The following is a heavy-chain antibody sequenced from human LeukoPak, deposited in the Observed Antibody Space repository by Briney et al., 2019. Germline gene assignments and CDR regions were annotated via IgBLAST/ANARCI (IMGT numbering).Heavy chain of an antibody. V-gene: IGHV4-30-4*01. D-gene: IGHD6-6*01. CDR3: AREDPEAHKFDY. CDR2: IYYSGST. Sequence: SETLSLTCTVSGGSISSDDYYWSWIRQPPGKGLEWIGYIYYSGSTYYNPSLKSRVTISVDTSKNQFSLKLSSVTAADTAVYYCAREDPEAHKFDYWGQGTLVTVSS. CDR1: GGSISSDDYY. J-gene: IGHJ4*02.